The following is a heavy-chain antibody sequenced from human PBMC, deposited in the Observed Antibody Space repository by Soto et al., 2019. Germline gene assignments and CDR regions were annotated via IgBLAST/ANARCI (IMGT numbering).Heavy chain of an antibody. CDR1: GFTFSSYA. J-gene: IGHJ6*02. Sequence: QVQLVESGGGVVQPGRSLRLSCAASGFTFSSYAMHWVRQAPGKGLEWVAVISYDGSNKYYADSVKGRFTISRDNSKNTLYLQMNSLRAEDTAVYYCAREGYSSGYYYGMDVWGQGTTVTVSS. CDR2: ISYDGSNK. CDR3: AREGYSSGYYYGMDV. D-gene: IGHD6-25*01. V-gene: IGHV3-30-3*01.